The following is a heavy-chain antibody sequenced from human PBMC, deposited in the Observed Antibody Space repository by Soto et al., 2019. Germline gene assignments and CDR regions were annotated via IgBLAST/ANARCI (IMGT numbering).Heavy chain of an antibody. J-gene: IGHJ4*02. CDR3: ARDPSLDASTAYLGD. V-gene: IGHV3-7*01. CDR1: GFTFSNYW. D-gene: IGHD2-2*01. Sequence: PGGSLRLSCAASGFTFSNYWMSWVRRAPGKGLEWVANIKQDGSEKYYVDSVKGRFTISRDNAKNSLYLQINSLRAEHQAVHYCARDPSLDASTAYLGDWGQGTLV. CDR2: IKQDGSEK.